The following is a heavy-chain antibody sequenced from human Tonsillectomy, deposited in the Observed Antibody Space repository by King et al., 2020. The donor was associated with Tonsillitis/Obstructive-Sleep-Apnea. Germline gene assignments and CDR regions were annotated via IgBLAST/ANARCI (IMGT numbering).Heavy chain of an antibody. CDR3: TTALGITMIVVVTTEDY. D-gene: IGHD3-22*01. CDR1: GFTFSNAW. J-gene: IGHJ4*02. Sequence: VQLVESGGGLVKPGGSLRLSCAASGFTFSNAWMNWVRQAPGKGLEWVGRIKSKTDGGTTDYAAPVKGRFTISRDDSKNTLYLQMNSLKTEDTAGYYCTTALGITMIVVVTTEDYWGQGTLVTVSS. CDR2: IKSKTDGGTT. V-gene: IGHV3-15*07.